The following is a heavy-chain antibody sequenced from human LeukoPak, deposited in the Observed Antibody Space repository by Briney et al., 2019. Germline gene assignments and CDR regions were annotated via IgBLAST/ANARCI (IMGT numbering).Heavy chain of an antibody. Sequence: SETLSLTCTVSGGSISSYYWSWIRQPPGKGLEWIGYIYYSGSTNYNPSLKSRVTISVDTSKNQFSLKLSSVTAADTAVYYCARLVVTDAFDIWGQGTMVTVSS. CDR1: GGSISSYY. V-gene: IGHV4-59*01. CDR2: IYYSGST. CDR3: ARLVVTDAFDI. D-gene: IGHD4-23*01. J-gene: IGHJ3*02.